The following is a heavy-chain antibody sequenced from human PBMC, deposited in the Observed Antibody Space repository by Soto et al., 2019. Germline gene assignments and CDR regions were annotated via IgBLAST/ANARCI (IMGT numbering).Heavy chain of an antibody. Sequence: GASVKVSCKASGYTFTSYGISWVRHAPGQGLEWMGWISAYNGNTNYAQKLQGRVTMTTDTSTSTAYMELRSLRSDDTAVYYCARAQAPGYCSGGSCYNYWSGNFDYWGQGTLVTVSS. J-gene: IGHJ4*02. D-gene: IGHD2-15*01. V-gene: IGHV1-18*01. CDR1: GYTFTSYG. CDR2: ISAYNGNT. CDR3: ARAQAPGYCSGGSCYNYWSGNFDY.